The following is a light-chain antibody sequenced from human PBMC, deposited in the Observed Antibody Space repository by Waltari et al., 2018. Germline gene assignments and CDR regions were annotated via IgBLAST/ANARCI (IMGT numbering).Light chain of an antibody. V-gene: IGKV1-39*01. CDR1: QSISTY. J-gene: IGKJ3*01. Sequence: DIQMTQSPSSLSASVVDRVTITCRASQSISTYLNWYQQKPGKAPKVLIYAAFNLQRGVPSRFSGSGSGTDFTLTISSLQPEDFATYYCQQSYSVPPAFGPGTKVDIK. CDR2: AAF. CDR3: QQSYSVPPA.